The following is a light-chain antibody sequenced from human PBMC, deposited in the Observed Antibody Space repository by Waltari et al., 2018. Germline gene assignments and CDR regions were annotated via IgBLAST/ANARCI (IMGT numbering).Light chain of an antibody. CDR2: DVT. J-gene: IGLJ1*01. CDR3: FSYTSSSTRV. V-gene: IGLV2-14*03. CDR1: SSAVGRYNF. Sequence: QSALTQPASVSGSPGQSITISCTGTSSAVGRYNFVSWFQQHPGNAPKLIIHDVTNRPPGVSTRFSGSKSGNTASLTISGLQAEDEADYYCFSYTSSSTRVFGSGTKVTVL.